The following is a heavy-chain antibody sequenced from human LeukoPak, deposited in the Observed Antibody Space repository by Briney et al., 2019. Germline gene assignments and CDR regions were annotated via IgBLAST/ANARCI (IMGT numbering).Heavy chain of an antibody. J-gene: IGHJ4*02. V-gene: IGHV4-30-4*01. D-gene: IGHD6-6*01. CDR1: GGSISSGDYY. Sequence: SQTLSLTCTVSGGSISSGDYYWSWIRQPPGKGLEWIGYIYYSGSTYYNPSLKSRVTISVDTSKNQFSLKLSSVTAADTAVYYCARHRSIAAPVGYWGQGTLVTVSS. CDR3: ARHRSIAAPVGY. CDR2: IYYSGST.